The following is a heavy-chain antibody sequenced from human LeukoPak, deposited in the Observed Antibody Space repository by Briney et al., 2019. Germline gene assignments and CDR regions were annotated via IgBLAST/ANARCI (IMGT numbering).Heavy chain of an antibody. J-gene: IGHJ4*02. V-gene: IGHV1-2*04. D-gene: IGHD3-10*01. CDR3: ATLGGSGSFDY. CDR1: GYTFTGYY. CDR2: INPNSGGT. Sequence: GASVKVSCTASGYTFTGYYMHWVRQAPGQGLEWMGWINPNSGGTNYAQKFQGWVTMTRDTSISTAYMGLSRLRSDDTAVYYCATLGGSGSFDYWGQGTLVTVSS.